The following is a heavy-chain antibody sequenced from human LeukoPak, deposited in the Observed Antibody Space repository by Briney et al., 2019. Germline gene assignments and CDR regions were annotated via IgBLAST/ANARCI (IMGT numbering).Heavy chain of an antibody. V-gene: IGHV3-9*01. J-gene: IGHJ1*01. D-gene: IGHD3-22*01. CDR3: AKGYNYYDSRPKEVGLEYFQH. CDR1: GFTFDDYA. Sequence: PGGSLRLSCAASGFTFDDYAMHWVRQAPGKGLEWVSGISWNSGSIGYADSVKGRFTISRDNAKNSLYLQMNSLRAEDTALYYCAKGYNYYDSRPKEVGLEYFQHWGQGTLVTVSS. CDR2: ISWNSGSI.